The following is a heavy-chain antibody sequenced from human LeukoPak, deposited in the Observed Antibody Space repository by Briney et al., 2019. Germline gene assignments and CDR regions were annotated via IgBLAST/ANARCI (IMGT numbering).Heavy chain of an antibody. J-gene: IGHJ3*02. CDR2: INPNSGGT. Sequence: GASVKVSCKASGYTFTGYYMHWVRQAPGQGLECMGWINPNSGGTNYAQKFQGRVTMTRDTSISTAYMELSRLRFDDTVVYYCARGPRITIFGVVMANDAFDIWGQGTMVTVSS. V-gene: IGHV1-2*02. CDR3: ARGPRITIFGVVMANDAFDI. CDR1: GYTFTGYY. D-gene: IGHD3-3*01.